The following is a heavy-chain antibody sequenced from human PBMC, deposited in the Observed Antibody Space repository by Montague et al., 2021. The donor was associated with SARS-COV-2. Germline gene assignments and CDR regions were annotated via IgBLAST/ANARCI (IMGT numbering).Heavy chain of an antibody. D-gene: IGHD2-2*02. V-gene: IGHV4-34*01. J-gene: IGHJ6*03. CDR3: RVVPADIPKGPNFYYMDV. CDR2: IYHSGST. CDR1: GGSFSGYS. Sequence: SETLSLTCAVYGGSFSGYSWSWIRQPPGKGLEWIGQIYHSGSTNYNPSLKSRVTISVDTPKNQFSLKLSSVTAADTALYYCRVVPADIPKGPNFYYMDVWGKGTTVTVSS.